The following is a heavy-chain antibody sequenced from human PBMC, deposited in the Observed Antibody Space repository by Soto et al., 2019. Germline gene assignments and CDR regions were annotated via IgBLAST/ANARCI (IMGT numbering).Heavy chain of an antibody. CDR2: IGRDGIYT. CDR3: AKEKHDASWTAFDY. J-gene: IGHJ4*02. D-gene: IGHD2-2*01. V-gene: IGHV3-43*01. CDR1: GFTFDDFS. Sequence: EVQLVESGGAVVQPGGSLRLSCAASGFTFDDFSMHWVRQAPGKGLEWVSLIGRDGIYTYYADSVKGRFTISRDNSKNSLYLQTNSLRTEDTAFYFCAKEKHDASWTAFDYWGQGTLVTVSS.